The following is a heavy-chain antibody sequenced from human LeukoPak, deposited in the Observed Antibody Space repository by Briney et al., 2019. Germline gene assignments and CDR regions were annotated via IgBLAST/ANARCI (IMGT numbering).Heavy chain of an antibody. CDR3: ARLDGIAVAGTIV. V-gene: IGHV4-39*01. J-gene: IGHJ4*02. CDR1: GGSISSSSYY. CDR2: IYYSGST. D-gene: IGHD6-19*01. Sequence: ASETLSLTCTVSGGSISSSSYYWGWIRQPPGKGLEWIGSIYYSGSTYYNPSLKSRVTISVDTSKNQFSLKLSSVTAADTAVYYCARLDGIAVAGTIVWGQGTLVTVSS.